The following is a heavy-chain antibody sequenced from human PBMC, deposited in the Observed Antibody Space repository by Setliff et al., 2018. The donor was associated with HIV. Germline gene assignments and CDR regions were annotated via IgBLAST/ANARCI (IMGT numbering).Heavy chain of an antibody. Sequence: PGGSLRLSCVASGFRFRGHAMNWVRQAPGKGLEWVSVISGSGGTTYYADSVKGRFTISRDNSKNTLYLQLNSLRAEDTAVYYCAKDLGRVDWFDPWGQGTLVTVSS. CDR2: ISGSGGTT. D-gene: IGHD1-26*01. CDR1: GFRFRGHA. V-gene: IGHV3-23*01. CDR3: AKDLGRVDWFDP. J-gene: IGHJ5*02.